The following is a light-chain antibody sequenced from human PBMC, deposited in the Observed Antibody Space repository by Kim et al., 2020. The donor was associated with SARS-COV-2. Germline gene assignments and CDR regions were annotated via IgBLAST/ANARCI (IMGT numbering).Light chain of an antibody. V-gene: IGLV1-40*01. CDR1: SSNIGAGYD. CDR2: GNS. J-gene: IGLJ3*02. Sequence: QSVLTQPPSVSGAPGQRVTISCTGSSSNIGAGYDVHWYQQLPGTAPKLLICGNSNRPSGVPDRFSGSKSGTSASLAITGLQAEDEADYYCQSYDSSLSGWGVFGGGTQLTVL. CDR3: QSYDSSLSGWGV.